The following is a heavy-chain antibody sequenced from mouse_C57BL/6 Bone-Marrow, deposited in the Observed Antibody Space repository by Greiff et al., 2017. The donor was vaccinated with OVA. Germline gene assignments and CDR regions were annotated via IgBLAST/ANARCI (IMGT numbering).Heavy chain of an antibody. CDR3: AREVLRSLDY. V-gene: IGHV4-1*01. Sequence: AAEGVDFSRYWMSWVRRAPGKGLEWIGEINPDSSTINYAPSLKDKFIISRDNAKNTLYLQMSKVRSEDTALYYCAREVLRSLDYWGQGTTLTVSS. D-gene: IGHD1-1*01. CDR2: INPDSSTI. J-gene: IGHJ2*01. CDR1: GVDFSRYW.